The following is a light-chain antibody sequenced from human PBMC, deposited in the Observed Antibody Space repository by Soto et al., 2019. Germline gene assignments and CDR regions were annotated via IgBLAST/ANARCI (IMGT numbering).Light chain of an antibody. Sequence: DIQMTQSPSTLSASLGDRVTITCRASQSISEWLAWYQQKPGKVPKLLIYKASSLETGVPSRFSGSGSGKEFTLTISSLQPDDLATYYCQPYESYPFTFGPGTKVDI. V-gene: IGKV1-5*03. J-gene: IGKJ3*01. CDR3: QPYESYPFT. CDR1: QSISEW. CDR2: KAS.